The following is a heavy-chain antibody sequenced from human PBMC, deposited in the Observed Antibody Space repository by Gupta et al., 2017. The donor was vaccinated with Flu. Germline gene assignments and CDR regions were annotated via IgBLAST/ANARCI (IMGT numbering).Heavy chain of an antibody. J-gene: IGHJ4*02. V-gene: IGHV3-15*01. CDR2: IRSKFDGGST. D-gene: IGHD2/OR15-2a*01. CDR1: GFIFTNAW. Sequence: EVQLVESGGGLVKPGGSLRLSCAASGFIFTNAWMTWVRQAPGKGLGWVGRIRSKFDGGSTDYAASVKGRFTISRDDSANTLYLQLNSLKIEDTALYYCATENTFYDSAPYFDYWGQGTLVTVS. CDR3: ATENTFYDSAPYFDY.